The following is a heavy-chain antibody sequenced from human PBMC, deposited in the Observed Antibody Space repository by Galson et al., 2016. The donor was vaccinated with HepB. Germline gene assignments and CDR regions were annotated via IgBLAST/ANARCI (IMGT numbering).Heavy chain of an antibody. D-gene: IGHD5-24*01. CDR1: GFSFSNYW. CDR3: VRDGDAYNFDF. Sequence: SLRLSCAASGFSFSNYWMHWVRQAPGKGLVWVSRIYRDGSGTNYADSVKGRFTVSRDNAKNTMYLQMNSLRAEDTAVYYCVRDGDAYNFDFWGQGTLVTVSS. V-gene: IGHV3-74*01. CDR2: IYRDGSGT. J-gene: IGHJ4*02.